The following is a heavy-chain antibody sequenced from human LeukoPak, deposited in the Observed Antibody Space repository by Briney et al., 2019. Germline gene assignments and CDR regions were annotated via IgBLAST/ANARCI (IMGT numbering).Heavy chain of an antibody. V-gene: IGHV3-74*01. Sequence: VQPGGSLILSCAASGFTFSDYWMHWVREAPGKGLVWVSRINSDGSHTDYADSVKGRFSLSRDNAKNTLYLQVNSLRAEDTGVYYCTRGRSRYGDYVGYHWGQGTLVTVSS. CDR3: TRGRSRYGDYVGYH. CDR2: INSDGSHT. D-gene: IGHD4-17*01. J-gene: IGHJ4*02. CDR1: GFTFSDYW.